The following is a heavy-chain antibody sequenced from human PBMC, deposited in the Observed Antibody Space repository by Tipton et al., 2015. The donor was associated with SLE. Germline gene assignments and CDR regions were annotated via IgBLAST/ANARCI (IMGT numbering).Heavy chain of an antibody. CDR1: GFTFSGYE. CDR3: ARDLPDAFDI. V-gene: IGHV3-48*03. J-gene: IGHJ3*02. Sequence: SLRLSCTGTGFTFSGYEMNWVRQTPGKGLQWVSYITSGGHTVHYADSVKGRFTISRDNAKNTLYLEMNSLRVEDMAVYYCARDLPDAFDIWGQGTMVTVSS. CDR2: ITSGGHTV.